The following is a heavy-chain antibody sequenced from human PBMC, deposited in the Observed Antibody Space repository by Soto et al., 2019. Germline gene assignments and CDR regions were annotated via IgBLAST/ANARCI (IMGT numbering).Heavy chain of an antibody. CDR3: ARAHPRITIFGVADQAFDP. D-gene: IGHD3-3*01. CDR2: TYYRSKWYN. Sequence: PSETLSLTCAISGDSVSSNSAAWNWIRQSPSRGLEWLGRTYYRSKWYNDYAVSVKSRITINPDTSKNQFSLQLNSVTPEDTAVYYCARAHPRITIFGVADQAFDPWGQGTLVTVSS. CDR1: GDSVSSNSAA. V-gene: IGHV6-1*01. J-gene: IGHJ5*02.